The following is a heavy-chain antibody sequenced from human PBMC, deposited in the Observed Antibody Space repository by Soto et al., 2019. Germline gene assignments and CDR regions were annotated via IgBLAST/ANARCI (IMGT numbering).Heavy chain of an antibody. Sequence: GGSLRLSCAASGFTFDDYTMHWVRQAPGKGLEWVSLISWDGGSTYYADSVKGRFTISRDNSKNSLYLQMNSLRTEDTALYYCAKALFLARAVADAFDIWGQGTMVTVSS. CDR2: ISWDGGST. CDR1: GFTFDDYT. J-gene: IGHJ3*02. CDR3: AKALFLARAVADAFDI. V-gene: IGHV3-43*01. D-gene: IGHD6-19*01.